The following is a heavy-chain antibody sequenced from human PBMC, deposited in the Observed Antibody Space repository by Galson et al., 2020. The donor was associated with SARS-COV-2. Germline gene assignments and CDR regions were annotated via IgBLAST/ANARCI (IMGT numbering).Heavy chain of an antibody. CDR3: ASAYYDLWSGSSPPLGEY. D-gene: IGHD3-3*01. Sequence: GGSLRLSCAASGFEFSSYSMNWVRQAPGKGLEWVASISSGSSYIYYADSVKGRFTISRDNTKNSLYLQPSSLRAEDTAIYYCASAYYDLWSGSSPPLGEYWGQGAQVTVSS. J-gene: IGHJ4*02. CDR1: GFEFSSYS. V-gene: IGHV3-21*01. CDR2: ISSGSSYI.